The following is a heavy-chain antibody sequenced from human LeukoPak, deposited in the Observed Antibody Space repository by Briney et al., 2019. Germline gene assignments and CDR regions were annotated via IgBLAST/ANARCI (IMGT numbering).Heavy chain of an antibody. D-gene: IGHD7-27*01. CDR2: MNDDGSGI. Sequence: GGSPRLSCSLSGLNIRIYWMHWVRQAPGKGLVWVSRMNDDGSGISYADSVKGRFTISRDHAKNTLYLQMNSLRAEDTAVYYCARVVPNWGHEGNWYFDLWGRGTLVTVSS. V-gene: IGHV3-74*01. J-gene: IGHJ2*01. CDR3: ARVVPNWGHEGNWYFDL. CDR1: GLNIRIYW.